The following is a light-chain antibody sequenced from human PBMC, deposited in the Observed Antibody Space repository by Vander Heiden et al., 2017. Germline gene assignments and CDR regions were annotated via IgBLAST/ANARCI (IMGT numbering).Light chain of an antibody. CDR1: SSNIGSNT. Sequence: GQRVTISCSGSSSNIGSNTVNWYQQLPGTAPKLLSYSNNQRPSGVPDRFSGSKSGTSVSLAISGLQSDDEADYYCAAWDDSLNGVVFGGGTKLTVL. CDR3: AAWDDSLNGVV. CDR2: SNN. V-gene: IGLV1-44*01. J-gene: IGLJ2*01.